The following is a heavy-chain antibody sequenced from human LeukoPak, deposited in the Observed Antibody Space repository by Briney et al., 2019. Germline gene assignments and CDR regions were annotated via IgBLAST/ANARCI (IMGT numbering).Heavy chain of an antibody. J-gene: IGHJ4*02. D-gene: IGHD2-21*02. CDR2: ISYDGSNK. CDR3: AKERSVVVTAFVY. Sequence: GRSLRLSCAASGFTFSSYAMHWVRQAPGKGLEWVAVISYDGSNKYYADSVKGRFTISRDNSKNTLYLQMNSLRAEDTAVYYCAKERSVVVTAFVYWGQGTLVTVSS. CDR1: GFTFSSYA. V-gene: IGHV3-30-3*01.